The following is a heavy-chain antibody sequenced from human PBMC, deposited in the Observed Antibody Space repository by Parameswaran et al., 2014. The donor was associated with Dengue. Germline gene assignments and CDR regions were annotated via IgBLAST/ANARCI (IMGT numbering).Heavy chain of an antibody. CDR2: ISGSGGST. Sequence: VRQAPGKGLEWVSTISGSGGSTYYADSVKGRFTISRDYSKNTLYLQMNSLRAEDTAVYYCAKSRDGYPKSAFDIWGQGTMVTVSS. V-gene: IGHV3-23*01. D-gene: IGHD5-24*01. CDR3: AKSRDGYPKSAFDI. J-gene: IGHJ3*02.